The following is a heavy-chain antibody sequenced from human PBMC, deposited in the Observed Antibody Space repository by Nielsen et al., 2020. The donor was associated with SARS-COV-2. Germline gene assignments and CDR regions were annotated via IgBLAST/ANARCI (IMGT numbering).Heavy chain of an antibody. CDR1: GFTFSNYG. Sequence: GESLKISCAASGFTFSNYGMHWVRQVAGKGLEWVAIVSRDGSDTFYVDSLEGRFTISRDNSKNTVSLEMNSLRAEDTAVYHCAKYVWIGAHQIGPDYWGQGTLVTVSS. J-gene: IGHJ4*02. D-gene: IGHD3-3*01. CDR2: VSRDGSDT. V-gene: IGHV3-30*18. CDR3: AKYVWIGAHQIGPDY.